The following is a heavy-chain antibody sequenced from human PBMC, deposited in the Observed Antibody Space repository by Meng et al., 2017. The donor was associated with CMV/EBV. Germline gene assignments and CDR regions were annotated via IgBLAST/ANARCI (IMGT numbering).Heavy chain of an antibody. CDR1: GGSISSSSYY. J-gene: IGHJ5*02. D-gene: IGHD3-3*01. Sequence: GSLRLSCTVSGGSISSSSYYWGWIRQPPGKGLEWIGSIYYSGNTYYNPSLKSRVTISVDTSKNQFSLKLSSVTAADTAVYYCARHRANYDFWSGYYIWSNWFDPWGQGTLVTVSS. CDR2: IYYSGNT. V-gene: IGHV4-39*01. CDR3: ARHRANYDFWSGYYIWSNWFDP.